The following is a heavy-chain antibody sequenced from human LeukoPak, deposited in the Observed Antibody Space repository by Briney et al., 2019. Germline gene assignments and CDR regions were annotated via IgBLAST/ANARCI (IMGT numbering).Heavy chain of an antibody. J-gene: IGHJ5*02. CDR1: GYTFTSYG. CDR2: ISAYNGNT. CDR3: ARAGLRYFDWLSYVDP. D-gene: IGHD3-9*01. Sequence: ASVKVSCKASGYTFTSYGISWVRQAPGQGLEWMGRISAYNGNTNYAQKLQGRVTMTTDTSTSTAYMELRSLRSDDTAVYYCARAGLRYFDWLSYVDPWGQGTLVTVSS. V-gene: IGHV1-18*01.